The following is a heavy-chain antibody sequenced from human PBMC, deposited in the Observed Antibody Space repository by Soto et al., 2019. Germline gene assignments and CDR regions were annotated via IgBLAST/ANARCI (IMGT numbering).Heavy chain of an antibody. CDR1: GGSISSYY. V-gene: IGHV4-59*08. J-gene: IGHJ5*02. Sequence: SETLSLTCTVSGGSISSYYCSWIRQPPGKGLEWIGYIYYSGSTNYNPSLKSRVTISVDTSKNQFSLKLSSVTAADTAVYYCARNDLIREGYCSSTSCLAALWFDPWGQGTLVTAPQ. D-gene: IGHD2-2*01. CDR3: ARNDLIREGYCSSTSCLAALWFDP. CDR2: IYYSGST.